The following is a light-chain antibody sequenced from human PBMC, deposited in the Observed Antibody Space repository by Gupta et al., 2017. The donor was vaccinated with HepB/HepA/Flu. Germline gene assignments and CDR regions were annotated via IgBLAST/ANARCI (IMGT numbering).Light chain of an antibody. CDR1: TGAVTSGHY. V-gene: IGLV7-46*01. CDR2: DTN. Sequence: QAVVTHESSLTVSPGGTVTLTCGPSTGAVTSGHYPYWFQQKPGQAPTTLIYDTNNKNSWTPARFSGSLLGGKAALTLSGAQPEDEAEYYCLLDFSEARVFGGGTKLTVL. CDR3: LLDFSEARV. J-gene: IGLJ2*01.